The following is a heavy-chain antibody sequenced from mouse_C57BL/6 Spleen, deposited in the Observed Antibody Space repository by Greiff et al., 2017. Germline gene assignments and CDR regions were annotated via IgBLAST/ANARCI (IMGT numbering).Heavy chain of an antibody. CDR1: GYTFTDYY. D-gene: IGHD2-5*01. V-gene: IGHV1-76*01. CDR2: IYPGSGNT. J-gene: IGHJ3*01. Sequence: QVQLQQSGAELVRPGASVKLSCKASGYTFTDYYINWVKQRPGQGLEWIARIYPGSGNTYYNEKFKGKATLTAEKSSSTAYMQLSSLTSEDSAVYFCARDYSNPPWFAYWGQGTLVTVSA. CDR3: ARDYSNPPWFAY.